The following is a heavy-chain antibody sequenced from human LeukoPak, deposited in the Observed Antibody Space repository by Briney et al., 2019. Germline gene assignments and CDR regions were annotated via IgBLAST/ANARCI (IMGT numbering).Heavy chain of an antibody. CDR3: ARGVSRGYYDSSGYWNY. CDR1: GGSFSGYY. J-gene: IGHJ4*02. D-gene: IGHD3-22*01. V-gene: IGHV4-34*01. Sequence: SETLSLTCAVYGGSFSGYYWSWIRQPPGKGLEWIGEINHSGSTNYNPSLKSRVTISVDTSKNQFSLKLSSVTAADTAVYYCARGVSRGYYDSSGYWNYWGQGTLVTVSS. CDR2: INHSGST.